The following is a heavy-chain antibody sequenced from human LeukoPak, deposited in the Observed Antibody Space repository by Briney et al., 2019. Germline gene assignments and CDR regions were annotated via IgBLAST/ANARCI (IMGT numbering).Heavy chain of an antibody. D-gene: IGHD2-2*01. CDR1: GFTFSSYE. CDR3: ARDLRDIVVVPAAIVRVNWFDP. Sequence: GGSLRLSCAASGFTFSSYEMNWVRQAPGKGLEWVSYISSSGSTIYYADSVKGRFTISRDNAKNSLYLQMNSLRAEDTAVYYCARDLRDIVVVPAAIVRVNWFDPWGQGTLVTVSS. J-gene: IGHJ5*02. CDR2: ISSSGSTI. V-gene: IGHV3-48*03.